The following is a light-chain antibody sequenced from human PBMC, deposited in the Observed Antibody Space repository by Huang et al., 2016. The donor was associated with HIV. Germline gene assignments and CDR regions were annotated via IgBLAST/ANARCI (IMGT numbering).Light chain of an antibody. CDR2: GAA. CDR1: QSVSSN. CDR3: QQYNNWPPLT. V-gene: IGKV3-15*01. Sequence: EIVMTQSPATLSVSPGERATLSCRASQSVSSNLAWYQQKPGQAPRLLLDGAATRATGIPARFSGSGYGKEFTLTISSLQSEDFAVYYCQQYNNWPPLTFGGGTKVEIK. J-gene: IGKJ4*01.